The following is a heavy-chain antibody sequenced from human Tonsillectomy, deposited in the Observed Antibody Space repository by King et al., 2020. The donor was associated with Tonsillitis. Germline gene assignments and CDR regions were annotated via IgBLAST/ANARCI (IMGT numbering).Heavy chain of an antibody. D-gene: IGHD3-9*01. CDR3: ARGYSDILTDYLFDQ. V-gene: IGHV4-61*02. CDR1: GGSISSGSYY. J-gene: IGHJ4*02. Sequence: VQLQESGPGLVKPSQTLSLTCTVSGGSISSGSYYWSWIRQPAGKGLEWIGRIYTSGSTNYNPSLKSRVTISVDTSKNQFSLKLSSVTAADTAVYYCARGYSDILTDYLFDQWGQGTQVTVSS. CDR2: IYTSGST.